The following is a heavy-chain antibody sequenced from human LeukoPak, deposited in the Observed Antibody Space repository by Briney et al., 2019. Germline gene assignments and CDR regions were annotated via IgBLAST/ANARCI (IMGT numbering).Heavy chain of an antibody. J-gene: IGHJ4*02. D-gene: IGHD3-9*01. V-gene: IGHV4-59*01. CDR3: ARARNIYDILTGYYTPYFDY. CDR1: GGSITNFY. CDR2: IYHSGST. Sequence: PSETLSLTCSVSGGSITNFYWSWIRQPPGKGLEWIGYIYHSGSTNYNPSLKSRVTISIDTSKNQFSLQLSSVTATDTAVYYCARARNIYDILTGYYTPYFDYWGQGTLVTVSS.